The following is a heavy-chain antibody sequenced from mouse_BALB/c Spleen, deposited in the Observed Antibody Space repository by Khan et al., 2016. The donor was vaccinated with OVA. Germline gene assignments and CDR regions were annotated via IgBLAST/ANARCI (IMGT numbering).Heavy chain of an antibody. J-gene: IGHJ4*01. CDR1: GYTFTAYD. V-gene: IGHV1S56*01. D-gene: IGHD2-4*01. CDR2: IYPGDDTT. CDR3: ARAGLRGVAMDY. Sequence: QGQLQQPGPELVKPGTLVKISCRASGYTFTAYDINWVKQRPGQGLEWIGWIYPGDDTTKYNENFKGKATLTADKYSNTAYMQLSSLTSEESAVYYCARAGLRGVAMDYWGQGTSVSVSS.